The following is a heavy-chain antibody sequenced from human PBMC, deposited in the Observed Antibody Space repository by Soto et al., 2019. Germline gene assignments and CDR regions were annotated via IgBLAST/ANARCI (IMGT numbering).Heavy chain of an antibody. CDR2: ISAYNGNT. D-gene: IGHD2-15*01. J-gene: IGHJ3*02. Sequence: ASVKGSCKASGYTFTSYGISWVRQAPGQGLEWMGWISAYNGNTNYAQKLQGRVTMTTDTSTSTAYMELRSLRSDDTAVYYCARDSSHCSGGRCWPYDAFDICGQGTIDTVSS. CDR1: GYTFTSYG. V-gene: IGHV1-18*01. CDR3: ARDSSHCSGGRCWPYDAFDI.